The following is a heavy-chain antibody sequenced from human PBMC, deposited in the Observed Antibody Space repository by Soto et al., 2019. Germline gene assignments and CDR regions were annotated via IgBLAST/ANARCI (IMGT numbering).Heavy chain of an antibody. CDR3: ARAGYYDYVWGSYRQFDY. CDR1: GGTFSSYA. J-gene: IGHJ4*02. V-gene: IGHV1-69*06. CDR2: IIPIFGTA. D-gene: IGHD3-16*02. Sequence: SVKVSCKASGGTFSSYAISWVRQAPGQGLEWMGGIIPIFGTANYAQKFQGRVTITADKSTSIAYMELSSLRSEDTAVYYCARAGYYDYVWGSYRQFDYWGQGTLVTVSS.